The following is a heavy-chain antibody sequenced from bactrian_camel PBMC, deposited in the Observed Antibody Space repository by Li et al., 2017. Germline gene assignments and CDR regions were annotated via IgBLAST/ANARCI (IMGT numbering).Heavy chain of an antibody. D-gene: IGHD6*01. CDR1: GFTFTNAW. CDR2: IYTGGGST. V-gene: IGHV3S1*01. Sequence: HVQLVESGGGLVQPGGSLRLSCVASGFTFTNAWIHWVRLAPGKGLEWVSNIYTGGGSTYYADSVKGRFTSTRDNAKNTVYLQLNTLKTEDTAMYYCAKSPHGTWDYWGKGTQVTVS. J-gene: IGHJ4*01. CDR3: AKSPHGTWDY.